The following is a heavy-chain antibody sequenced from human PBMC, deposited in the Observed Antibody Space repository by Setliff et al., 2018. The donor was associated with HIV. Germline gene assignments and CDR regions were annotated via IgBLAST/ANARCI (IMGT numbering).Heavy chain of an antibody. J-gene: IGHJ4*02. CDR1: GFTFSTYW. CDR2: ISSSGTTI. D-gene: IGHD2-15*01. CDR3: ARDLRSSHGSPNYFDY. V-gene: IGHV3-11*04. Sequence: GGSLRLSCAASGFTFSTYWMSWFRQAPGKGLEWISYISSSGTTIYYADSVKGRFTISRDNAKNSLYLEMNSLRAEETAVYYCARDLRSSHGSPNYFDYWGRGALVTVSS.